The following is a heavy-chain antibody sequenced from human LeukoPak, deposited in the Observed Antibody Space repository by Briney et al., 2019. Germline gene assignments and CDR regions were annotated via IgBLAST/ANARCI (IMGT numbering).Heavy chain of an antibody. D-gene: IGHD5-24*01. J-gene: IGHJ6*02. Sequence: SETLSLTCTVSGGSISSGGYYWSWIRQHPGKGLEWIGYIYYSGSTYYNPSLKSRVTISVDTSKNQFSLKLSSVTAADTAVYYWARHVDGSYYYYYYGRDVGGQGTRAPVSS. V-gene: IGHV4-39*01. CDR3: ARHVDGSYYYYYYGRDV. CDR2: IYYSGST. CDR1: GGSISSGGYY.